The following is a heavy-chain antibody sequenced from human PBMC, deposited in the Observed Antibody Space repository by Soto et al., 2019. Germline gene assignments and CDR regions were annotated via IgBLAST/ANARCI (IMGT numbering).Heavy chain of an antibody. CDR2: IIPILGIA. V-gene: IGHV1-69*02. CDR3: ARGRVSSGGSVMDF. CDR1: GGTFSSYT. Sequence: QVQLVQSGAEVKKPGSSVKVSCKASGGTFSSYTISWVRQAPGQGLEWMGRIIPILGIANYAQKFQGRVTITADKSTSTAYMELRSLRSEDTSVYYFARGRVSSGGSVMDFWGKGTTVTVSS. J-gene: IGHJ6*03. D-gene: IGHD3-10*01.